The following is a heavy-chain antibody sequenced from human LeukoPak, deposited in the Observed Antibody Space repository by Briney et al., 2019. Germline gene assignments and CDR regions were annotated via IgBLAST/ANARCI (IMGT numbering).Heavy chain of an antibody. D-gene: IGHD3-3*01. CDR1: GGSFSGYY. CDR3: ARDPRAYDFWSGYCTSKPAEDV. Sequence: PSETLSLTCAVYGGSFSGYYWSWIRQPPGKGLEWIGSIYYSGSTYYNPSLKSRVTISVDTSKNQFSLKLSSVTAADTAVYYCARDPRAYDFWSGYCTSKPAEDVWGKGTTVTVSS. CDR2: IYYSGST. V-gene: IGHV4-34*01. J-gene: IGHJ6*04.